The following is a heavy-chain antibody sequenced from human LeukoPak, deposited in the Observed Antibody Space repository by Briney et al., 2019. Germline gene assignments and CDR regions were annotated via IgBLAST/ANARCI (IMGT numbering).Heavy chain of an antibody. CDR3: ARDLEAGTTRRLFDY. J-gene: IGHJ4*02. CDR1: GYTFTSYY. CDR2: INPSGGST. D-gene: IGHD6-19*01. Sequence: ASVKVSCKASGYTFTSYYMHWVRQAPGQGLEWMGIINPSGGSTSYAQKFQGRVTMTRDMSTSTVYMELSSLRSEDTAVYYCARDLEAGTTRRLFDYWGQGTLVTVSS. V-gene: IGHV1-46*01.